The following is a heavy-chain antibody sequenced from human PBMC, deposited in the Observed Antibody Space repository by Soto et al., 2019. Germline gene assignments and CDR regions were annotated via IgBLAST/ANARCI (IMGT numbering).Heavy chain of an antibody. CDR1: GFTFSSYA. D-gene: IGHD6-19*01. Sequence: EVQLLESGGGLVQPGGSLRLSCAASGFTFSSYAMSWVRQAPGKGLEWVSAISGSGVSTYYADSVKGRFTISRDNYKNTLYLQMNSLRAGDTAVYYCAQGIAVAGTSGYWGQGTMVTVSS. CDR2: ISGSGVST. V-gene: IGHV3-23*01. CDR3: AQGIAVAGTSGY. J-gene: IGHJ4*02.